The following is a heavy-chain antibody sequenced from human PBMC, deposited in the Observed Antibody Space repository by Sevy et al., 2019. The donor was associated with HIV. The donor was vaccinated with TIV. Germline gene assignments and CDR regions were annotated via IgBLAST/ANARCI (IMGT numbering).Heavy chain of an antibody. CDR2: ISAYNGNT. CDR3: ARWGEHCSSTSCYLPFDDAFDI. CDR1: GYTFTSYG. Sequence: ASVKVSCKASGYTFTSYGISWVRQAPGQGLEWMGWISAYNGNTNYAQKLQGRVTMTTDTSTSTAYMELGSLRSDDTAVYYCARWGEHCSSTSCYLPFDDAFDIWGQWTMVTVSS. D-gene: IGHD2-2*01. J-gene: IGHJ3*02. V-gene: IGHV1-18*01.